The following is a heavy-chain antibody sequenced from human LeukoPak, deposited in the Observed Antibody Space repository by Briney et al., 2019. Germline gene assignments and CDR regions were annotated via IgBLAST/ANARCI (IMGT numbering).Heavy chain of an antibody. Sequence: ASVKVSCKASGYTFSNYGTSWVRQAPGQGLEWMGWISSYNGDRHYAQMFQDRVTMTTDTSTNTAYMELRSLRSDDTAVYYCARDAPSTAVAGGPGYWGQGTLVTVSS. V-gene: IGHV1-18*01. CDR1: GYTFSNYG. J-gene: IGHJ4*02. D-gene: IGHD6-19*01. CDR2: ISSYNGDR. CDR3: ARDAPSTAVAGGPGY.